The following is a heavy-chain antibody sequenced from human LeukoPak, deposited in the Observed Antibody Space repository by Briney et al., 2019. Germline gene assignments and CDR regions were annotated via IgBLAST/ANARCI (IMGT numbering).Heavy chain of an antibody. CDR2: VWYVGSEK. D-gene: IGHD2-2*01. Sequence: PGGSLRLSCAASGFSFSSYGMHWVRQAPGKGLEWVAVVWYVGSEKYYADSVKGRFTISRDNSKNTLYLDMNSLRTEDTALYYCAKGGECSTSWDDTFDIWGQGTMVTVSS. V-gene: IGHV3-30*02. J-gene: IGHJ3*02. CDR1: GFSFSSYG. CDR3: AKGGECSTSWDDTFDI.